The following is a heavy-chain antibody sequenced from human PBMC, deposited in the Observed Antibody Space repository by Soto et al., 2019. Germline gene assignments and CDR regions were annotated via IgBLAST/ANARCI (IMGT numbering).Heavy chain of an antibody. CDR3: ARDPGRELLPRYYYGMDV. V-gene: IGHV4-31*03. Sequence: SETLSLTCTVSGGSISSGGYYWSWIRQHPGKGLEWIGYIYYSGSTYYNPSLKSRVTISVDTSKNQFSLKLSSVTAADTAVYYCARDPGRELLPRYYYGMDVWGQGTTVTVSS. CDR1: GGSISSGGYY. J-gene: IGHJ6*02. D-gene: IGHD1-26*01. CDR2: IYYSGST.